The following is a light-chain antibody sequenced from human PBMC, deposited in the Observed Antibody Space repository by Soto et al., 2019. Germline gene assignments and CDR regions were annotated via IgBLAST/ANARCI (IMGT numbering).Light chain of an antibody. V-gene: IGKV3-15*01. CDR1: QSVSSN. J-gene: IGKJ2*01. Sequence: EIVMTQSPATLSVSPGERATLSCRASQSVSSNLAWYQQKPGQAPRLLIYGASTRATGIPARFSGSGSGTEFTLTISSLQSEDFAVYYCHQYGSSPLTFGQGTKLEIK. CDR3: HQYGSSPLT. CDR2: GAS.